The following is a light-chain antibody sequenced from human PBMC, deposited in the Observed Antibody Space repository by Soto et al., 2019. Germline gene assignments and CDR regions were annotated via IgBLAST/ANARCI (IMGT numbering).Light chain of an antibody. Sequence: DLQMTQSPSSLSAFVGDRVTITCRASLAISNYLAWYQQKPGKVPKLLIYGASTLQSGVPSRFAGSGSGTEFSLTITSLQPEDGATYYCQRYNTVPWTFGQGTKVEIK. CDR3: QRYNTVPWT. V-gene: IGKV1-27*01. CDR2: GAS. CDR1: LAISNY. J-gene: IGKJ1*01.